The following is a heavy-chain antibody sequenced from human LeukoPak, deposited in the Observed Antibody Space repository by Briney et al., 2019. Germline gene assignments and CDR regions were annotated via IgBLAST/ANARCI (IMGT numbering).Heavy chain of an antibody. CDR2: IKSKTDGGTT. J-gene: IGHJ4*02. V-gene: IGHV3-15*01. Sequence: GGSLRLSCAASGFTFSNAWMSWVRQAPGKGLEWVGRIKSKTDGGTTDYAAPVKGRFTISRDDSKNTLYLQMNSLKTEDTAVYYCTTDPIYCSSTSCYSVASVYWGQGTLVTVSS. D-gene: IGHD2-2*01. CDR1: GFTFSNAW. CDR3: TTDPIYCSSTSCYSVASVY.